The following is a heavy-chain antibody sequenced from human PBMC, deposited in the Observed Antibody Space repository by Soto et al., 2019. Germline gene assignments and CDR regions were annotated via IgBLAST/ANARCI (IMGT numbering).Heavy chain of an antibody. Sequence: GGSRRLSCAASGFTFSSYSMNWVRQAPGKGLGWVSSISSSSSYIYYADSVKGRFTISRDNAKNSLYLQMNSLRAEDTAVYYCARGGPPDDAFDIWGQGTMVTVSS. D-gene: IGHD3-10*01. J-gene: IGHJ3*02. CDR3: ARGGPPDDAFDI. CDR1: GFTFSSYS. V-gene: IGHV3-21*01. CDR2: ISSSSSYI.